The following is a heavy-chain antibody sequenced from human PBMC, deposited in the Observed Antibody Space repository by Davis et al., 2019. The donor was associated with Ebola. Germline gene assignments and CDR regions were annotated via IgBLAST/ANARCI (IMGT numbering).Heavy chain of an antibody. CDR3: AKGNQAGYPTTFDY. J-gene: IGHJ4*02. D-gene: IGHD3-9*01. CDR2: ISDSGGST. Sequence: GESLKISCAASGFTFSSYAMSWLRQAPGKGLQWVSSISDSGGSTYYADSVKGRFTISRDNSKNTLYLQMNSLRAEDTAIYYCAKGNQAGYPTTFDYWGQGTLVTVSS. V-gene: IGHV3-23*01. CDR1: GFTFSSYA.